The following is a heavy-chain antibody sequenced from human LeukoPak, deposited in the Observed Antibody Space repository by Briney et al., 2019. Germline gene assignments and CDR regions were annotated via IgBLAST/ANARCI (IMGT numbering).Heavy chain of an antibody. J-gene: IGHJ6*02. CDR2: ISSSSSYI. V-gene: IGHV3-21*01. CDR3: ARDRPSPPFSHCSSTSCYSHYGMDV. Sequence: PGGSLRLSCAASGFTFSSYSMNWVRQAPGKGLEWVSSISSSSSYIYYADSVKGRFTISRDNAKNSLYLQMNSLRAEDTAVYYCARDRPSPPFSHCSSTSCYSHYGMDVWGQGTTVTVSS. CDR1: GFTFSSYS. D-gene: IGHD2-2*02.